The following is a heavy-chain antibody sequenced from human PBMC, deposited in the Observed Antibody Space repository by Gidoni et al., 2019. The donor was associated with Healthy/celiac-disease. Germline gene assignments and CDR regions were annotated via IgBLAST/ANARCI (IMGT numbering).Heavy chain of an antibody. Sequence: EVQLVESGGGLFQPGGSLRLSCAASGFTFSSYAMHWVRQAPGKGLEYVSAISSNGGSTYYANSVKGRFTISRDNSKNTLYLQMGSLRAEDMAVYYCAREGLTGNTERAFDIWGQGTMVTVSS. CDR2: ISSNGGST. D-gene: IGHD3-9*01. V-gene: IGHV3-64*01. J-gene: IGHJ3*02. CDR1: GFTFSSYA. CDR3: AREGLTGNTERAFDI.